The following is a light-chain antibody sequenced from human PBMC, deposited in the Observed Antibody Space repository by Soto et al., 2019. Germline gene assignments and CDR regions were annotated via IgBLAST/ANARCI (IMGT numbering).Light chain of an antibody. CDR2: GAF. J-gene: IGKJ4*01. Sequence: IVMTQSPSTLSASPGESVTFTCRASQGINRNLAWYQQKPGQAPRLLIYGAFTGASGIPARFSGSGSGTEFTLTISSLQSEDSAVYYCQQYNTWPVTFGGGTKVDI. V-gene: IGKV3-15*01. CDR3: QQYNTWPVT. CDR1: QGINRN.